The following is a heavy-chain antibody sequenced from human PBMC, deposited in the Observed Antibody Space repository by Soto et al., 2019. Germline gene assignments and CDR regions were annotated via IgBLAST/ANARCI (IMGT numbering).Heavy chain of an antibody. J-gene: IGHJ4*02. V-gene: IGHV3-53*01. Sequence: EVQLVESGGGLIQPGGSLRLSCAVSGFTVSNNYMSWVRQAPGKGLEGVSVIYSGGYTAYGDSVKGRFTISRDNSKNTLVFQRKGRGAADGAFFYGGPPGGGGGYWGQGTLVTVSS. CDR2: IYSGGYT. CDR1: GFTVSNNY. CDR3: GPPGGGGGY. D-gene: IGHD3-10*01.